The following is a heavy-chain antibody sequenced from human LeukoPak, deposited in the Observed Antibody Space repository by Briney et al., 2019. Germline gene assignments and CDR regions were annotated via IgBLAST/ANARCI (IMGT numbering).Heavy chain of an antibody. J-gene: IGHJ4*02. Sequence: GGSLRLSCTASGFTFSRYTMHWVRHAPGKGLEWVSSIISRSDYIYDADSVKGRFTISRDNAKNSLYLQMNSLRAEDTAVYYCAREGSGLGYFDYWGQGTLVTIS. V-gene: IGHV3-21*01. D-gene: IGHD3-3*01. CDR1: GFTFSRYT. CDR2: IISRSDYI. CDR3: AREGSGLGYFDY.